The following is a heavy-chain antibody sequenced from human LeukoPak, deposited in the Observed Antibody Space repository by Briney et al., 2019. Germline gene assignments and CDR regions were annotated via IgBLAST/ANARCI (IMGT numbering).Heavy chain of an antibody. CDR1: GFTFSSYW. Sequence: GGSLRLSCAASGFTFSSYWMHWVRQAPGKGLVWVSRINIDGSSTSYADSVKGRFTISRDNAKNTLYLQMNSLRAEDTAVYYCARVAPDYYGSGSYYPRPRWDWYFDLWGRGTLVTVSS. J-gene: IGHJ2*01. D-gene: IGHD3-10*01. CDR3: ARVAPDYYGSGSYYPRPRWDWYFDL. V-gene: IGHV3-74*01. CDR2: INIDGSST.